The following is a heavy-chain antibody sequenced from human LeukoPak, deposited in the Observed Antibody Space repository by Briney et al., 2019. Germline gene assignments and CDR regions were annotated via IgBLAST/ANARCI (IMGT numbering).Heavy chain of an antibody. V-gene: IGHV6-1*01. CDR2: TYYRSKWYN. D-gene: IGHD3-16*02. CDR3: ARDGRNYDYVWGSYRFDY. Sequence: SQTLSLTCAISGDSVSSNSAAWNWIRQSPSRGLEWLGRTYYRSKWYNDYAVSVKSRITINPDTSKNQFSLQLNSVTPEDTAVYYCARDGRNYDYVWGSYRFDYWGQGTLVTVSS. J-gene: IGHJ4*02. CDR1: GDSVSSNSAA.